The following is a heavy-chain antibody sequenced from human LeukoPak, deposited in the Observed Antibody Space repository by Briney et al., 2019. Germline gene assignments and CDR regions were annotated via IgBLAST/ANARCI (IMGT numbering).Heavy chain of an antibody. CDR1: GFSFSSYW. Sequence: SGGSLRLSCAASGFSFSSYWMSWVRQAPGKGLEWVANIKQDGSEKYYVVSVKGRFTISRDNAKNSLYLQMNSLRAEDTAVYYCASQDYYYGMDVRGQGTTVTVSS. CDR3: ASQDYYYGMDV. CDR2: IKQDGSEK. J-gene: IGHJ6*02. V-gene: IGHV3-7*02.